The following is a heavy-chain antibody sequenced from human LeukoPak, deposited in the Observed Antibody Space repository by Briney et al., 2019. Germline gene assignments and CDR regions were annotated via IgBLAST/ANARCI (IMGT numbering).Heavy chain of an antibody. J-gene: IGHJ4*02. Sequence: GGSLRLSCAASGFTFNNYAMSWVRQAPGKGLEWVSGINISGGSTYYADSVKGRFTISRGNSKNTLYLQMNSLRAEDTAVYYCAKGGRTYYNFLDYWGQGALVTVSS. CDR1: GFTFNNYA. D-gene: IGHD3-10*01. CDR2: INISGGST. CDR3: AKGGRTYYNFLDY. V-gene: IGHV3-23*01.